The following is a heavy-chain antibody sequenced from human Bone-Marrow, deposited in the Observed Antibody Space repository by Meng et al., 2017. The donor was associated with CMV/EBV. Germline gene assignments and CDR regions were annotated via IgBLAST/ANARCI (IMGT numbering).Heavy chain of an antibody. CDR3: AKRRFDP. J-gene: IGHJ5*02. CDR2: IRYDGSNK. CDR1: GFTFSSYG. Sequence: GESLKISCAASGFTFSSYGIHWVRQAPGKGLEWVAFIRYDGSNKYYADSVKGRFTISRDNSKNTLYLQMNSLRAEDTAVYYCAKRRFDPWGQGTLVTVSS. V-gene: IGHV3-30*02.